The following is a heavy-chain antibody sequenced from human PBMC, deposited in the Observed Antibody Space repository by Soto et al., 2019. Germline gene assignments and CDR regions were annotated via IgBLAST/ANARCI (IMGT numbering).Heavy chain of an antibody. V-gene: IGHV1-18*01. CDR3: ARDRAHGLDI. CDR2: ISVDKGNT. J-gene: IGHJ3*02. CDR1: GYSFTSNG. D-gene: IGHD2-21*02. Sequence: VXSVKVSCKASGYSFTSNGISWVRQAPGQGLEWMGWISVDKGNTNYAQKLQGRVTMTRDTSTSTVYMELRSLRSEDTAVYLCARDRAHGLDIWGQATIVTVSS.